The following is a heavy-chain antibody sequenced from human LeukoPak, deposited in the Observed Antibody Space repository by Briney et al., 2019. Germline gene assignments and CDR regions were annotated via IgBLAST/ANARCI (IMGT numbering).Heavy chain of an antibody. V-gene: IGHV4-59*01. J-gene: IGHJ4*02. D-gene: IGHD6-6*01. Sequence: SETMSLTCTVSGRSISGFYWSWIRQPPGKGLVWIGYIYYSGSAKYNPSLKSRVIISVDTSNNQFSLKLTSVTAADAAVYYCARDIGAARSDYWGQGTLVTVSS. CDR1: GRSISGFY. CDR3: ARDIGAARSDY. CDR2: IYYSGSA.